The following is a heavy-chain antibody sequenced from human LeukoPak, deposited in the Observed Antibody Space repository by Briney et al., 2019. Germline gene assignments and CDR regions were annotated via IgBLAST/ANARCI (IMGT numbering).Heavy chain of an antibody. D-gene: IGHD5-12*01. V-gene: IGHV1-18*01. CDR3: ARDYGYGVTVMISDDY. CDR2: ISGYNGNT. Sequence: ASVKVSSKPSGYTFNRYVITWVRQAPGQGLKWMGWISGYNGNTNYAQKLQGRVTMTTDTSTSTAYMELRSLRSDDTAMYYCARDYGYGVTVMISDDYWGQGTLVTVSS. CDR1: GYTFNRYV. J-gene: IGHJ4*02.